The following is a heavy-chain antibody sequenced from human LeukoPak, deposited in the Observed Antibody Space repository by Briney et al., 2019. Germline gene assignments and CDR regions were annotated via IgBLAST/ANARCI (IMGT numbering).Heavy chain of an antibody. J-gene: IGHJ4*02. CDR2: INSDGSDI. CDR1: GFTLSNYW. D-gene: IGHD2-21*02. Sequence: GGSLRLSCAASGFTLSNYWMHWFRQAPAKGRVWVARINSDGSDIRYANSVKGRFAISRDNARNTLYLQMNSLRAEDTAFYYCARESTDGDCPLDYWGQGTLVTVSS. CDR3: ARESTDGDCPLDY. V-gene: IGHV3-74*01.